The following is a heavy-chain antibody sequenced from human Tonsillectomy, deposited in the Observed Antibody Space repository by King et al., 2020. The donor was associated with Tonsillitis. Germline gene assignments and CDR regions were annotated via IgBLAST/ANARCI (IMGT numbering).Heavy chain of an antibody. Sequence: VQLVESGGGLVKPGGSLRLSCAASGFTFSSYSMNWVRQAPGKGLEWVSSISSSSSYIFYADSVKGRFTVSRDNAKNSLYLQVNSLRAEDTAVYYCARDDYGDAFDIWGQGTMVTDPS. J-gene: IGHJ3*02. D-gene: IGHD4-17*01. CDR2: ISSSSSYI. CDR1: GFTFSSYS. CDR3: ARDDYGDAFDI. V-gene: IGHV3-21*06.